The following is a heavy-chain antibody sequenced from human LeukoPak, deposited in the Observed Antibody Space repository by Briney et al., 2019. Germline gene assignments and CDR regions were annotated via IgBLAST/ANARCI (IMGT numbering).Heavy chain of an antibody. V-gene: IGHV3-21*04. CDR2: ISSSSSYI. CDR3: ARVGSTMVRGTRRWEFQH. Sequence: GGSLRLSCAASGFTFSSYSMNWVRQAPGKGLEWVSSISSSSSYIYYADSVKGRFTISRDNAKNSLYLQMNSLRAEDTAVYYCARVGSTMVRGTRRWEFQHWGQGTLVTVSS. CDR1: GFTFSSYS. D-gene: IGHD3-10*01. J-gene: IGHJ1*01.